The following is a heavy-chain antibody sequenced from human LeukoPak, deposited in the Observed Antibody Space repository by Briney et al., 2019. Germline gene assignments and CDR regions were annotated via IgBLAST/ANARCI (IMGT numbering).Heavy chain of an antibody. CDR3: ARDLYCSGGSCPLGY. J-gene: IGHJ4*02. D-gene: IGHD2-15*01. CDR1: GFTFSSY. CDR2: ISSSSSYI. Sequence: PGGSLRLSCAASGFTFSSYMNWVRQAPGKGLEWVSSISSSSSYIYYADSVKGRFTISRDNAKNSLYLQMSSLRAEDTAVYYSARDLYCSGGSCPLGYWGQGTLVTVSS. V-gene: IGHV3-21*01.